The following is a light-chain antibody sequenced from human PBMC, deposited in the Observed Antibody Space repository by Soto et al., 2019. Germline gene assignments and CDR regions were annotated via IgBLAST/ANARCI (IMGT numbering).Light chain of an antibody. CDR1: QTISSGF. J-gene: IGKJ1*01. V-gene: IGKV3D-20*02. Sequence: EIVLTQSPGILYLSPGDRAALFCRASQTISSGFLAWYQQKVGQAPRILIYDASNRDAGVPARFSGSGSGTDFTLTISSLEPEDFAVYYCQQRSDWPRTFGQGTKVDIK. CDR2: DAS. CDR3: QQRSDWPRT.